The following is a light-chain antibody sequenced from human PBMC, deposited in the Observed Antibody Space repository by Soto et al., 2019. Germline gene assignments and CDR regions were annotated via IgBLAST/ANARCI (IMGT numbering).Light chain of an antibody. CDR2: AAS. CDR1: QGISTY. CDR3: QQTYNTTWT. Sequence: DIQITQSPSSLSASVGDRVTITCRASQGISTYLNWYQQKPGKAPKLLIYAASSLQSGVPSRFSGSGSETDFTLTISSLQPEDFATYSCQQTYNTTWTFGQGTKV. V-gene: IGKV1-39*01. J-gene: IGKJ1*01.